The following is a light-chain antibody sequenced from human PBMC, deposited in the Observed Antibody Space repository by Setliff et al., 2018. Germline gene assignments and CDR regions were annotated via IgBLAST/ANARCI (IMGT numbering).Light chain of an antibody. J-gene: IGLJ1*01. Sequence: QSVLTQPASVSGSPGQSITISCTGTTSDVGNYNYVSWYQQHPGKVPKLIIFDVNSRPSGVSSRFSGSKSGNTASLTVSGLQAEDEGDYYCSSYTSSSTGVFGTGTKVTVL. CDR3: SSYTSSSTGV. V-gene: IGLV2-14*03. CDR1: TSDVGNYNY. CDR2: DVN.